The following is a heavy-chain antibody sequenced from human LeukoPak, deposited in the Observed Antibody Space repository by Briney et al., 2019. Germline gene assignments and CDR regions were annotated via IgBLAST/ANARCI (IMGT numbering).Heavy chain of an antibody. CDR2: INAGNGNT. J-gene: IGHJ4*02. D-gene: IGHD3-22*01. Sequence: ASVKVSCKASGYTFTSYAMHWVRQAPGQRLEWMGRINAGNGNTKYSQEFQDKVTITRDTSASTAYMELSSLRSEDMAVYYCARGGEGYYYDSSGYYRDPYYFDYWGQGTLVTVSS. CDR3: ARGGEGYYYDSSGYYRDPYYFDY. V-gene: IGHV1-3*03. CDR1: GYTFTSYA.